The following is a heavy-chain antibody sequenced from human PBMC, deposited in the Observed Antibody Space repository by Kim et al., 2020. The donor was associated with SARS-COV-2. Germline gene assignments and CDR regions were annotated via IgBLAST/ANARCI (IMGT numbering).Heavy chain of an antibody. CDR2: VYPGDSDT. CDR3: ARSTGELFLGGLDV. CDR1: GYSFTTYW. D-gene: IGHD1-26*01. J-gene: IGHJ6*02. V-gene: IGHV5-51*01. Sequence: GESLKISCEGSGYSFTTYWIAWVRQMPGKGLEWMGIVYPGDSDTRYSPSFQGLVALSADKSISTAYLHWSSLKASDTAMYYCARSTGELFLGGLDVWGQGTTVTVSS.